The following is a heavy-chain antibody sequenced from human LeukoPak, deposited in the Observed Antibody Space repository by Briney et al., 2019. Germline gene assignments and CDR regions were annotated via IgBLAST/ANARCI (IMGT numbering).Heavy chain of an antibody. D-gene: IGHD6-6*01. CDR1: GDSITTDY. Sequence: PSETLSLACTVSGDSITTDYWSWIRQPPGKGLEWIGYIYSSGSTNYNPSLKSRVTISVDTSKNQFSLKLSSVTAADTAVYYCARSIAPNRVWFDPWGQGTLVTVSS. CDR2: IYSSGST. CDR3: ARSIAPNRVWFDP. J-gene: IGHJ5*02. V-gene: IGHV4-59*01.